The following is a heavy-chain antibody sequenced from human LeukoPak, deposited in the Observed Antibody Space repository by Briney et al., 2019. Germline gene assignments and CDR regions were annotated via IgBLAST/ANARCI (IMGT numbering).Heavy chain of an antibody. CDR2: ISGSGGST. D-gene: IGHD1-1*01. CDR3: ARRLEVRSYYYYGMDV. Sequence: GGSLRLSCAASGFTFSSYAMSWVRQAPGKGLEWVSAISGSGGSTYYADSVKGRFTISRDNSKNTLYLQMNSLRAEDTAVYYCARRLEVRSYYYYGMDVWGQGTTVTVSS. V-gene: IGHV3-23*01. J-gene: IGHJ6*02. CDR1: GFTFSSYA.